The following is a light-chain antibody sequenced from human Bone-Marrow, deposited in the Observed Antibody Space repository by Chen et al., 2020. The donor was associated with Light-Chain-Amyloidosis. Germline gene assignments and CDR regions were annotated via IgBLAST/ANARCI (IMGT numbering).Light chain of an antibody. J-gene: IGKJ4*01. CDR1: QTISTH. CDR2: DAS. Sequence: EVVLTQSPATLSLSPGERATLSCRASQTISTHLVWYQQKPGQVPRLLIYDASTRATGISARFSGMGSGTAFLLSINSRGAEDFAVYYGQHRGGWPPLSFGGGPKIEI. CDR3: QHRGGWPPLS. V-gene: IGKV3-11*01.